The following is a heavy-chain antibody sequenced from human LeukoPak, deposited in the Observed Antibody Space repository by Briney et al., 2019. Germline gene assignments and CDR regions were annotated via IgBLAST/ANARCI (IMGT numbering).Heavy chain of an antibody. D-gene: IGHD2-2*01. CDR2: INPNSGGT. J-gene: IGHJ4*02. Sequence: ASVKVSCKASGYTFTGYYMHWVRQAPGQGLEWMGWINPNSGGTNYAQKFQGRVTMTRDTSISTAYMELSRLRSDDTAVYYCARVPCSSTSCYQLDYWGQGTLVTVSS. CDR3: ARVPCSSTSCYQLDY. V-gene: IGHV1-2*02. CDR1: GYTFTGYY.